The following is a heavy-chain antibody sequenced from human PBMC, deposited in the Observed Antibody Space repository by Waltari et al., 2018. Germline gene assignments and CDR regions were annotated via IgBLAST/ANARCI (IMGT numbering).Heavy chain of an antibody. D-gene: IGHD3-10*01. V-gene: IGHV3-23*04. CDR1: GFTFSSYG. Sequence: EVQLVESGGGLVQPGGSLRLSCTASGFTFSSYGMTWVRQAPGKGLEWVSAIGGSTGSTNYADSVRGRFTISRDNSKNTLYLQMNSLRAEDTALYYCAKSGRSPWASDIWGQGTMVTVSS. CDR3: AKSGRSPWASDI. CDR2: IGGSTGST. J-gene: IGHJ3*02.